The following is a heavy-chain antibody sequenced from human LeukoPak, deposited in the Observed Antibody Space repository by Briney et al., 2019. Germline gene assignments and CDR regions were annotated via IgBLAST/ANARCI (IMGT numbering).Heavy chain of an antibody. J-gene: IGHJ6*03. D-gene: IGHD1-26*01. CDR3: ARDGIPSGSYPHYYYYYYMDV. CDR2: INPNSGGT. V-gene: IGHV1-2*02. CDR1: GYTFTGYY. Sequence: GASVKVSCKASGYTFTGYYMHWVRQAPGQGLEWMGWINPNSGGTNYAQKFQGRVTMTRDTSISTAYMELSRLRSDDTAVYYCARDGIPSGSYPHYYYYYYMDVWGKGTTVTISS.